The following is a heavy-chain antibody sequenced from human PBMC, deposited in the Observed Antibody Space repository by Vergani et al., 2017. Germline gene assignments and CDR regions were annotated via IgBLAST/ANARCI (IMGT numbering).Heavy chain of an antibody. Sequence: QVQLVESGGGVVQPGRSLRLSCAASGFTFNQYGMHWVRQARGKGLEWVAVTWYDGNNKHYADSVKGRFTISRDNSKSTMYLQMNSLRDEDTGVYYCARDLRLLYNRFDPWGQGTLVTVSS. J-gene: IGHJ5*02. V-gene: IGHV3-33*01. CDR1: GFTFNQYG. CDR2: TWYDGNNK. CDR3: ARDLRLLYNRFDP. D-gene: IGHD1-14*01.